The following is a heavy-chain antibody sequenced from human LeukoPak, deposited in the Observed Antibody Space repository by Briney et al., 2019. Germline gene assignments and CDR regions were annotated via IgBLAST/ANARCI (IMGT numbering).Heavy chain of an antibody. J-gene: IGHJ1*01. Sequence: SQTLSLTCAISGASVSSNSAAWNWIRQSSSRGLEWLGRTYYRSKWYNDYAVSVKSRILINPDTSKNQFSLQLNSVTPEDTAVYYCARDSSSWYVYFQHWGQGTLVTVSS. CDR1: GASVSSNSAA. CDR3: ARDSSSWYVYFQH. CDR2: TYYRSKWYN. D-gene: IGHD6-13*01. V-gene: IGHV6-1*01.